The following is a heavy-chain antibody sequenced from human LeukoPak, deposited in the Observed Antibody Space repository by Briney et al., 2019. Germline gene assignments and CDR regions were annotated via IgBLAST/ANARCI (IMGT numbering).Heavy chain of an antibody. CDR2: INPNSGGT. CDR3: AREFSVAHPHLDY. J-gene: IGHJ4*02. V-gene: IGHV1-2*02. Sequence: GASVKVSCKASGYTFTGYYMHWVRQAPGQGLEWMGWINPNSGGTNYAQKFQGRVTVTRDTSISTAYMELSRLRSDDTAVYYCAREFSVAHPHLDYWGQGTLVTVSS. CDR1: GYTFTGYY. D-gene: IGHD4-23*01.